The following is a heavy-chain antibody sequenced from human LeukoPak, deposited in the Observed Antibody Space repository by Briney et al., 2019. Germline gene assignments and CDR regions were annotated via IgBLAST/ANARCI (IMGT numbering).Heavy chain of an antibody. Sequence: GGSLRLSCAASGFTFSSYGMHWVRQAPGKGLEWVSVIYSGGSTYYADSVKGRFTISRDNSKNTLYLQMNSLRAEDTAVYYCAREGRHADFDYWGQGTLVTVSS. D-gene: IGHD2-2*01. CDR3: AREGRHADFDY. CDR1: GFTFSSYG. V-gene: IGHV3-66*01. CDR2: IYSGGST. J-gene: IGHJ4*02.